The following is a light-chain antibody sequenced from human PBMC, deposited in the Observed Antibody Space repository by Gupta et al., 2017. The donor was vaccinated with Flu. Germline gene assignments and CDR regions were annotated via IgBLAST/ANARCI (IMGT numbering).Light chain of an antibody. CDR3: QQYGSSPYT. CDR2: GAS. J-gene: IGKJ2*01. Sequence: EIVLTQSPGTLSLSPWDRATLSCRASQSVSSSYLAWYQQKPGQAPRLLIYGASSRATGIPDRISGSGSGTDFTLTISRLEPEDFAVYYCQQYGSSPYTFGQGTKLEIK. CDR1: QSVSSSY. V-gene: IGKV3-20*01.